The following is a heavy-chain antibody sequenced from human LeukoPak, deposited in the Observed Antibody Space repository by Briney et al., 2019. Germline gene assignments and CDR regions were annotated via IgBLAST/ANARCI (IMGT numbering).Heavy chain of an antibody. D-gene: IGHD5-24*01. V-gene: IGHV2-70*11. Sequence: SGPTLVNPTQTLTLTCTFSGFSLSTSGMCVTWIRQPPGKALEWLARIDWGDDKYYSKSLKTRLTISKDTSKNQVVLTMTNMDPVDTATYYRARTMDAYNGGGFEYWGQGTLVTVSS. CDR1: GFSLSTSGMC. J-gene: IGHJ4*02. CDR3: ARTMDAYNGGGFEY. CDR2: IDWGDDK.